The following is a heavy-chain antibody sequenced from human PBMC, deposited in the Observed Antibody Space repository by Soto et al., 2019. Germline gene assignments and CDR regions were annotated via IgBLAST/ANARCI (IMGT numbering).Heavy chain of an antibody. CDR3: AITWGIVATNLDAFDI. CDR2: INPNSGGT. V-gene: IGHV1-2*02. J-gene: IGHJ3*02. CDR1: GYTFTGYY. D-gene: IGHD5-12*01. Sequence: ASVKVSCKASGYTFTGYYMHWVRQAPGQGLEWMGWINPNSGGTNYAQKFQGRVTMTRDTSISTAYMELSRLRSDDTAVYYCAITWGIVATNLDAFDIWGQGTMVTVSS.